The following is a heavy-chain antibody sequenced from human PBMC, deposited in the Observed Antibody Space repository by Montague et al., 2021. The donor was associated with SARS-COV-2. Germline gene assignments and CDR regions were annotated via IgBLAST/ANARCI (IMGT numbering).Heavy chain of an antibody. Sequence: SETLSLTCTVPGGSISSSNYYWGWIRQPPGKGLEWIGNMYYSGSTYYNPSLKSRVTISIDTSKNQFSLKLGSVTAADTAVYYCARDDIVLQGVTKGMDVWGQGTTVTVSS. CDR1: GGSISSSNYY. J-gene: IGHJ6*02. D-gene: IGHD3-10*01. CDR3: ARDDIVLQGVTKGMDV. CDR2: MYYSGST. V-gene: IGHV4-39*07.